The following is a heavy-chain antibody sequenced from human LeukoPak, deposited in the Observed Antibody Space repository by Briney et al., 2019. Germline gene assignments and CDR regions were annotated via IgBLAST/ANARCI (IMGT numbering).Heavy chain of an antibody. D-gene: IGHD2-21*01. Sequence: ASVKVSCKASGYTFTSYYMHWVRQAPGQGLEWMGIINPSGGSTSYAQKFQGRVTMTRDMSTSTVYMELSSLRSEDTAVYYCARVLARQFTSFSDSRPYSYYYMDVWGKGTTVTVSS. CDR3: ARVLARQFTSFSDSRPYSYYYMDV. CDR2: INPSGGST. CDR1: GYTFTSYY. V-gene: IGHV1-46*01. J-gene: IGHJ6*03.